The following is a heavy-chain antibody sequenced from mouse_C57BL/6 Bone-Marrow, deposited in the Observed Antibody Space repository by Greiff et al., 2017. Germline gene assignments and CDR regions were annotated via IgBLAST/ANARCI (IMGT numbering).Heavy chain of an antibody. CDR3: ARDWDYCAY. Sequence: VQRVESGAELVKPGASVKISCTVSGYAFSTYWMNWVKQRPGKGLEWIGQIYPGDGDTNDNGKFKGKATLTADKSYITAYMQLSSLTSEDSAVYVCARDWDYCAYWGQGTTLTVSA. CDR1: GYAFSTYW. CDR2: IYPGDGDT. V-gene: IGHV1-80*01. J-gene: IGHJ2*01. D-gene: IGHD4-1*01.